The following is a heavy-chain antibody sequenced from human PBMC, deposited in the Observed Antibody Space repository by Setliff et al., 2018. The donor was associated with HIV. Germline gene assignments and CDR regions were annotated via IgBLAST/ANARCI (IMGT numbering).Heavy chain of an antibody. CDR3: ARNPLAFGELLPYYFDY. V-gene: IGHV4-59*11. D-gene: IGHD3-10*01. CDR2: LSNRGTT. Sequence: SETLSLTCSVSGDSISSHYWSWIRQPPGKGLEWIGYLSNRGTTDYNPSLRNRVTISGDTSKNHFSLRLTSVTAADTAVYYCARNPLAFGELLPYYFDYWGQGTLVTVSS. CDR1: GDSISSHY. J-gene: IGHJ4*02.